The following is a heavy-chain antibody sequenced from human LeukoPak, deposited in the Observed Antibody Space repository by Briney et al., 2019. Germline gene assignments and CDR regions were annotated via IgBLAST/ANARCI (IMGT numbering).Heavy chain of an antibody. J-gene: IGHJ4*02. V-gene: IGHV1-2*02. CDR3: ARASTVAGNHRTFDY. Sequence: GASVKVSCKASGYTFTDYYIHWVRQAPGQDFEWMGWINPKSGGTEYAQKFQGRVTMTRDPSLSTAYMELSRLRSDDTAVFYCARASTVAGNHRTFDYWGQATLVTVSS. D-gene: IGHD6-19*01. CDR1: GYTFTDYY. CDR2: INPKSGGT.